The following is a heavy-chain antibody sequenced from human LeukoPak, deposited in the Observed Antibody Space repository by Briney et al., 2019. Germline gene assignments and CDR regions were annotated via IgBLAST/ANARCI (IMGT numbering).Heavy chain of an antibody. Sequence: GGSLRLSCTAPGFTISSYKQSWVRQAPGQGLERVSNIKKDESGKSYVNSLKGRFPIPGVNAKNSLFLQINSRRTDDTAAFYFARDVSGWELREYWGQGTLVTVSS. CDR2: IKKDESGK. J-gene: IGHJ4*02. D-gene: IGHD1-26*01. CDR1: GFTISSYK. CDR3: ARDVSGWELREY. V-gene: IGHV3-7*04.